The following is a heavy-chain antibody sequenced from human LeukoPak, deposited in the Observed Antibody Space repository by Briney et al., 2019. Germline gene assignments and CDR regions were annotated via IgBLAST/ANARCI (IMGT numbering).Heavy chain of an antibody. V-gene: IGHV4-4*09. J-gene: IGHJ4*02. CDR3: ARGVGLTQGGAFDY. CDR2: IYHSGST. CDR1: GGSISSYY. Sequence: TSSETLSLTCTVSGGSISSYYWSWIRQPPGKGLEWIGSIYHSGSTHYNSSLKSRVTISVDTSKNQLSLKLSSVTATDTAVYYCARGVGLTQGGAFDYWGQGTLVTVSS. D-gene: IGHD3-16*01.